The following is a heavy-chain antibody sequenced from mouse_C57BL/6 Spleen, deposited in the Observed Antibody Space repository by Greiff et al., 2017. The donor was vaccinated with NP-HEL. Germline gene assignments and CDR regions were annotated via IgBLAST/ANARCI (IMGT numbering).Heavy chain of an antibody. CDR2: ISYSGST. V-gene: IGHV3-8*01. CDR3: ARGLLRPYWYFDV. Sequence: DVKLQESGPGLAKPSQTLSLTCSVTGYSITSDYWNWIRKFPGNKLEYMGYISYSGSTYYNPSLKSRISITRDTSKNQYYLQLNSVTTEDTATYYCARGLLRPYWYFDVWGTGTTVTVSS. J-gene: IGHJ1*03. CDR1: GYSITSDY. D-gene: IGHD2-3*01.